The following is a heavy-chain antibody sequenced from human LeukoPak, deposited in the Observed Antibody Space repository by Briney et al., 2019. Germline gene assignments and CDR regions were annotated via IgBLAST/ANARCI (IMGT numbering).Heavy chain of an antibody. CDR2: IFHSGNT. CDR1: GVSRINAGW. D-gene: IGHD3-16*01. V-gene: IGHV4-4*02. Sequence: SGTLSLTCDVSGVSRINAGWWSWVRQPPGKGLEWIGEIFHSGNTKYNPSLESRVTISVDKSNHQFTLEMKSVTAADTAIYYCARDLGYYYGLDIWSRGTTVTVSS. J-gene: IGHJ6*02. CDR3: ARDLGYYYGLDI.